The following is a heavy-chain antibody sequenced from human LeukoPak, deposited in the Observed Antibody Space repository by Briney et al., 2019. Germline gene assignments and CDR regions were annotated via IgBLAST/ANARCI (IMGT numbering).Heavy chain of an antibody. V-gene: IGHV1-8*03. CDR3: ARGYCTSTSCYGADFDY. CDR2: MNPNSGNT. J-gene: IGHJ4*02. CDR1: GYTFTSYD. D-gene: IGHD2-2*01. Sequence: ASVKVSCKASGYTFTSYDINWVRQATGQGLEWMGWMNPNSGNTGYAQKFQGRVTITRNTSITTAYMELSSLRSEDTAVYYCARGYCTSTSCYGADFDYWGQGTLVTVSS.